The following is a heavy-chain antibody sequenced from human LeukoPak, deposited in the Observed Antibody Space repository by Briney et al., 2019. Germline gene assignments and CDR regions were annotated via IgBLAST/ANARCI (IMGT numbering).Heavy chain of an antibody. CDR1: GGTFSSYA. CDR2: IIPIFGTA. Sequence: SVKVSCKASGGTFSSYAISWVRQAPGQRLEWMGGIIPIFGTANYAQKFQGRVTITADESTSTAYMVLSSLRSEDTAVYYCARGMDDYSNSPYYYGMDVWGQGTTVTVSS. D-gene: IGHD4-11*01. CDR3: ARGMDDYSNSPYYYGMDV. V-gene: IGHV1-69*13. J-gene: IGHJ6*02.